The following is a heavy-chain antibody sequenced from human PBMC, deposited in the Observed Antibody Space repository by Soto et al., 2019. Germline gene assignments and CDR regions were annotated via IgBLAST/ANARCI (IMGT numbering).Heavy chain of an antibody. Sequence: SETLSLTCTVSGGSISSGDYYWSWIRQPPGKGLEWIGYIYYSGSTYYNPSLKSRVTISVDTSKNQFSLKLSSVTATDTAVYYCARDFGARDYYDSSGYYYYYYGMDGWGQGTTVTVSS. CDR2: IYYSGST. J-gene: IGHJ6*02. CDR1: GGSISSGDYY. CDR3: ARDFGARDYYDSSGYYYYYYGMDG. D-gene: IGHD3-22*01. V-gene: IGHV4-30-4*01.